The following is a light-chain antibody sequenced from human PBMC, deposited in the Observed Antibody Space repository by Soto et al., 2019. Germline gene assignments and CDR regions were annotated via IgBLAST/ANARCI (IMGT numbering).Light chain of an antibody. V-gene: IGKV3-15*01. Sequence: EIVLTQSPATLSVSPGERATLSCRASQNIDINLVWYQQKPGQAPSLLIFRASTRATGIPPRFSGSGSGTEFTLTISSLQSEDIAVDYCQQYHHWPPITFGQGTRLEIK. CDR3: QQYHHWPPIT. J-gene: IGKJ5*01. CDR2: RAS. CDR1: QNIDIN.